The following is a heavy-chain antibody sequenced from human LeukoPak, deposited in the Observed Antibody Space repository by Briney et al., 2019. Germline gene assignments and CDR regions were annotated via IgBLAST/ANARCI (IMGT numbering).Heavy chain of an antibody. D-gene: IGHD5-18*01. CDR1: EFTIRDHY. J-gene: IGHJ5*02. CDR2: ISGSGSTI. Sequence: GGSLRLSCADSEFTIRDHYVSWIRQAPGKGLEWVSYISGSGSTIYYGDSVKGRFTISRDNAKNSLYLQMNSLRAEDTALYYCAKDGAGAGYSYGYGWFDPWGQGTLVTVSS. CDR3: AKDGAGAGYSYGYGWFDP. V-gene: IGHV3-11*01.